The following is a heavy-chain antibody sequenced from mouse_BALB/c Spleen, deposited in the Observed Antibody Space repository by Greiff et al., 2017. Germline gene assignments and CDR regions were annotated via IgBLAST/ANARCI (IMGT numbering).Heavy chain of an antibody. CDR3: AREESSYDYFDY. J-gene: IGHJ2*01. D-gene: IGHD1-1*01. CDR2: ISYSGST. V-gene: IGHV3-2*02. Sequence: VQLQQSGPGLVKPSQSLSLTCTVTGYSITSYYAWNWIRQFPGNKLEWMGYISYSGSTSYNPSLKSRISITRDTSKNQFFLQLNSVTTEDTATYYCAREESSYDYFDYWGQGTTLTVSS. CDR1: GYSITSYYA.